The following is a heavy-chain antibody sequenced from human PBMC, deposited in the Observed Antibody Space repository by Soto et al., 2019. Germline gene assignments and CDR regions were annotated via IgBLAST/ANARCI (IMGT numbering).Heavy chain of an antibody. CDR2: ISAYNGNT. V-gene: IGHV1-18*01. Sequence: ASVKVSCKASGYTFTSYGISWVRQAPGQGLEWMGWISAYNGNTNYAQKLQGRVTMTTDTSTSTAYMELRSLRSDDTAVNYCAREPLKRYYYDSSGYWYFDLWGRGTLVTVSS. J-gene: IGHJ2*01. CDR3: AREPLKRYYYDSSGYWYFDL. D-gene: IGHD3-22*01. CDR1: GYTFTSYG.